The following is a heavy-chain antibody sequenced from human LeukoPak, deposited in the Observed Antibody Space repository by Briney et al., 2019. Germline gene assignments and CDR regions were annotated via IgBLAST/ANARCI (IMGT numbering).Heavy chain of an antibody. CDR2: ISSSSSYI. V-gene: IGHV3-21*01. D-gene: IGHD3-22*01. Sequence: GGSLRLSCAASGFTFSSYAMSWVRQAPGKGLEWVSSISSSSSYIYYADSVKGRFTISRDNAKNSLYLQMNSLRAEDTAVYYCARAEKTYYYDSSGSGVYYYYYYMDVWGKGTTVTVSS. CDR3: ARAEKTYYYDSSGSGVYYYYYYMDV. J-gene: IGHJ6*03. CDR1: GFTFSSYA.